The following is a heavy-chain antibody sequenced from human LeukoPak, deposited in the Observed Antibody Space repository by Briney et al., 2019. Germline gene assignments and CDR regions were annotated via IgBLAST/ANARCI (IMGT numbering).Heavy chain of an antibody. V-gene: IGHV4-30-4*01. D-gene: IGHD4-17*01. CDR1: GGSVSGGGYF. CDR3: ASCYGDGDYFDY. CDR2: IFDSGST. J-gene: IGHJ4*02. Sequence: PSETLSLTCTVSGGSVSGGGYFWSWIRQHPGKGLEWIGYIFDSGSTYYNPSLKSRVTISVDRSKNQFSLKLSSVTAADTAVYYCASCYGDGDYFDYWGQGTLVTVSS.